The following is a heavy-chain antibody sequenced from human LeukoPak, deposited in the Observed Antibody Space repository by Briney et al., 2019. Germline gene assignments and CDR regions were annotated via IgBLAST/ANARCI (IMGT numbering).Heavy chain of an antibody. CDR2: VYYSGST. CDR3: ARHYYYYSSGSYVDYFDY. J-gene: IGHJ4*02. Sequence: SETLSLTCTVSGGSISSYYWSWIRQPPGKGLEWIGYVYYSGSTNYNPSLKSRVTISVDTSKNQFSLKLNSVTAADTAVYYCARHYYYYSSGSYVDYFDYWGQGTLVTVSS. V-gene: IGHV4-59*08. D-gene: IGHD3-10*01. CDR1: GGSISSYY.